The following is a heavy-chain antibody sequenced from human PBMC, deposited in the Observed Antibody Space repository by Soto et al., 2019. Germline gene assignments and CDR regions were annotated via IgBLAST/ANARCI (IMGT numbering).Heavy chain of an antibody. Sequence: PSETLSLTCTVSGGSISSYYWSWIRQPPGKGLEWIGYIYYSGSTNYNPSLKSRVTISVDTSKNQFSLKLSSVTAADTAVYYCARQEDGTFDYWGQGTLVTVSS. J-gene: IGHJ4*02. CDR2: IYYSGST. CDR1: GGSISSYY. D-gene: IGHD1-1*01. CDR3: ARQEDGTFDY. V-gene: IGHV4-59*08.